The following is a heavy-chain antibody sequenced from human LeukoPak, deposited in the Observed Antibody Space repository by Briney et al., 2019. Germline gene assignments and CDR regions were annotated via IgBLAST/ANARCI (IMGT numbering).Heavy chain of an antibody. Sequence: ASVRVFCKASGYTFTSHDINWVRQATGQGLEWVGWMNPNSGNTGYAQKFQGRVTMTRNTSISTAYMELGSLTSEDTAVYYCAREEGHCSGGSCYYWFDPWGQGTLVTVSS. CDR2: MNPNSGNT. CDR1: GYTFTSHD. CDR3: AREEGHCSGGSCYYWFDP. V-gene: IGHV1-8*01. J-gene: IGHJ5*02. D-gene: IGHD2-15*01.